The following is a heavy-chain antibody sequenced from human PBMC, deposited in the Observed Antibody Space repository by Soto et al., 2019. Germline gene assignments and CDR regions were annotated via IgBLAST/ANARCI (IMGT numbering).Heavy chain of an antibody. J-gene: IGHJ4*02. CDR2: IYPGDSDT. Sequence: EFLRVCWSGAKESCADYGSGRVSKMPGKGLEWMGIIYPGDSDTRYSPSFQGQVTISADKSISTAYLQWSSLKASDTAMYYCASSRVAARRGLFDSWGQGTLVTVSS. V-gene: IGHV5-51*01. CDR3: ASSRVAARRGLFDS. D-gene: IGHD6-6*01. CDR1: KESCADYG.